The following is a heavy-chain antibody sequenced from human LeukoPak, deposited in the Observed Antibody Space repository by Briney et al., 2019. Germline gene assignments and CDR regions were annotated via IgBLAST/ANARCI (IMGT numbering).Heavy chain of an antibody. CDR1: GGSITNSY. V-gene: IGHV4-59*01. CDR2: INYSGST. J-gene: IGHJ3*02. Sequence: SETLSFTCTVSGGSITNSYWNWIRQSPGKGLEWIGYINYSGSTNYNPSLKSRVTISVDTSKNQFSLKLSSVTAADTAVYFCARDPLSTNDFDIWGQGTMVTVSS. CDR3: ARDPLSTNDFDI. D-gene: IGHD1-1*01.